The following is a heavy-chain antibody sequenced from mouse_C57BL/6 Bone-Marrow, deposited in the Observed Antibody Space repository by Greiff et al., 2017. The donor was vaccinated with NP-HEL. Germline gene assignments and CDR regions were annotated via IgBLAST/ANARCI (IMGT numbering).Heavy chain of an antibody. CDR1: GYSITSGYY. D-gene: IGHD2-14*01. CDR2: IRYDGSN. Sequence: EVQLQESGPGLVKPSQSLSLTCSVTGYSITSGYYWNLIRQFPGNQLEWMGYIRYDGSNNYNPSLKNRISITRDPSTNPFSLKLNSVTTEDTATNYCARGSYYSYALVAYWGQGTLVTVSA. V-gene: IGHV3-6*01. CDR3: ARGSYYSYALVAY. J-gene: IGHJ3*01.